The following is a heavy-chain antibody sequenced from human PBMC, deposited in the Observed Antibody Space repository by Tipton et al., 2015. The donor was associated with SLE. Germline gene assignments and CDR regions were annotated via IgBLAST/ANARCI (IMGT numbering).Heavy chain of an antibody. CDR1: GGSISSSSYY. CDR3: ARRTGAIFGVVIYYYYYGMDV. Sequence: LRLSCTVSGGSISSSSYYWGWIRQPPGKGLEWIGSIYYSGSTYYNPSLKSRVTISVDTSKNQFSLKLSSVTAADTAVYYCARRTGAIFGVVIYYYYYGMDVWGQGTTVTVSS. V-gene: IGHV4-39*07. CDR2: IYYSGST. D-gene: IGHD3-3*01. J-gene: IGHJ6*02.